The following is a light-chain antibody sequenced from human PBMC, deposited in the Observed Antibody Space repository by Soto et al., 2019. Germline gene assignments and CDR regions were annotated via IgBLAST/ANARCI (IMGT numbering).Light chain of an antibody. V-gene: IGLV2-23*03. CDR2: EGS. Sequence: QSALTQPASVSGSPGQSITISCTGTSSDVGSYNLVSWYQQHPGKAPKLMIYEGSKRPSWVSNRFSGSKSGNTASLTIYGIQAEDEADYYCCSYAGSSTFVVFGGGTKLTVL. CDR1: SSDVGSYNL. CDR3: CSYAGSSTFVV. J-gene: IGLJ2*01.